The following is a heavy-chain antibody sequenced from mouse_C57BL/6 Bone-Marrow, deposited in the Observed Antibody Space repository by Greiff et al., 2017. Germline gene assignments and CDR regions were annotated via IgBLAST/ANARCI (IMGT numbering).Heavy chain of an antibody. V-gene: IGHV5-12*01. J-gene: IGHJ4*01. CDR3: ASDGYYLMAY. D-gene: IGHD2-3*01. CDR1: GFTFSDSY. Sequence: EVKLVESGGGLVQPGGSLRLSCAASGFTFSDSYMYWCRQTPEQRLEWVAYLSNGGGSPSYPATVKGRFTISRDNAKNTLYLQMSRLKSEDTAMYYCASDGYYLMAYWGQGTLVTVSS. CDR2: LSNGGGSP.